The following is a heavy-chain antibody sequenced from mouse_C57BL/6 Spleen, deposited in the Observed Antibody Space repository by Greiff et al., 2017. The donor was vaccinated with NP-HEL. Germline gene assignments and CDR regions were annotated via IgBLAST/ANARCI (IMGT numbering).Heavy chain of an antibody. D-gene: IGHD4-1*01. CDR2: ISDGGSYT. CDR3: ARGGKAVFDY. V-gene: IGHV5-4*01. CDR1: GFTFSSYA. Sequence: EVQGVESGGGLVKPGGSLKLSCAASGFTFSSYAMSWVRQTPEKRLEWVATISDGGSYTYYPDNVKGRFTISRDNAKNNLYLQMSHLKSEDTAMYYCARGGKAVFDYWGQGTTLTVSS. J-gene: IGHJ2*01.